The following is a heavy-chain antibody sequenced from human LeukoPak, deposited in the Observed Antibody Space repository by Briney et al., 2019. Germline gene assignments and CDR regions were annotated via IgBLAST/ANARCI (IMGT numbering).Heavy chain of an antibody. D-gene: IGHD3-22*01. J-gene: IGHJ6*03. CDR1: GYTFTSYG. CDR2: ISAYNGNT. V-gene: IGHV1-18*01. Sequence: ASVKVSCKASGYTFTSYGISWVRQAPGQGLEWMGWISAYNGNTNYAQKLQGRVTMTTDTSTSTAYMEPRSLRSDDTAVYYCARGWYDSSGYYYGIDDYYYYMDVWGKGTTVTVSS. CDR3: ARGWYDSSGYYYGIDDYYYYMDV.